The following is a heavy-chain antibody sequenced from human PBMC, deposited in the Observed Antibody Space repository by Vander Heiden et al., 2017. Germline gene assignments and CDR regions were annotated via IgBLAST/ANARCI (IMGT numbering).Heavy chain of an antibody. CDR1: GFPFSSYS. Sequence: EVQLVESGGGLVKPGGSLRLSCAASGFPFSSYSMNWVRQAPGKGLEGVSSISSSSSCRYYADSVKGRFTISRDNAKNSLYLQMNSLRAEDTAVYYCARGYSYGSYGMDVWGQGTTVTVSS. CDR2: ISSSSSCR. J-gene: IGHJ6*02. V-gene: IGHV3-21*01. CDR3: ARGYSYGSYGMDV. D-gene: IGHD5-18*01.